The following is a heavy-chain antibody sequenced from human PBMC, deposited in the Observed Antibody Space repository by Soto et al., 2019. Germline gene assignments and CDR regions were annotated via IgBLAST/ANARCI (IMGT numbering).Heavy chain of an antibody. D-gene: IGHD1-26*01. J-gene: IGHJ4*02. Sequence: QVQLQQWGAGLLKPSETLSLTCAVNSESLSGYYWSWIRQSPGKGLEWIGEIDGRGNTNYSPSLRSRVAMSVDTSKNHFSLNLNSVSAADTAAYYCVGARGRLVGFDYWGQGTLVTVSS. CDR2: IDGRGNT. CDR1: SESLSGYY. V-gene: IGHV4-34*01. CDR3: VGARGRLVGFDY.